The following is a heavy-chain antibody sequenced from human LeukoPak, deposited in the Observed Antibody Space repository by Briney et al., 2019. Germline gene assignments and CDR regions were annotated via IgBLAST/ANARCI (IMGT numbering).Heavy chain of an antibody. CDR1: GYTFTSYG. CDR3: ARDLELLGIAALIY. D-gene: IGHD6-6*01. CDR2: ISAYNGNT. Sequence: ASVKVSCTASGYTFTSYGISWVRQAPGQGLEWMGWISAYNGNTNYAQKLQGRVTMTTDTSTSTAYTELRSLRSDDTAVYYCARDLELLGIAALIYWGQGTLVTVSS. J-gene: IGHJ4*02. V-gene: IGHV1-18*01.